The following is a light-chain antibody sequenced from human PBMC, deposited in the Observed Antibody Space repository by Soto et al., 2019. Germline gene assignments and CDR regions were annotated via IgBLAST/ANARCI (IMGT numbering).Light chain of an antibody. CDR3: QQGNSFPFT. CDR1: QGLGRW. Sequence: DIQMTQSPSSVSASVGDRVTFTCRASQGLGRWLAWYQQKPGKAPKLLIYAASNLQSGVPSRFIGSGSGTEITLTISSLQPEDFATYYWQQGNSFPFTFGQGTRLEIK. J-gene: IGKJ5*01. V-gene: IGKV1-12*01. CDR2: AAS.